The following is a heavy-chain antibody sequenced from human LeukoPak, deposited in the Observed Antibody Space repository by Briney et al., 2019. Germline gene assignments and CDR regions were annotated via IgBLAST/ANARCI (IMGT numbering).Heavy chain of an antibody. D-gene: IGHD2-15*01. CDR2: IYTSGST. Sequence: SETLSLTCTVSGGSISSYYWSWIRQPAGKGLEWIGRIYTSGSTNYNPSLKSRVTMSVDTSKNQFSLKLSSVTAADTAVYYCASPDCSGGSCQSGVFGYWGQGTLVTVSS. V-gene: IGHV4-4*07. CDR3: ASPDCSGGSCQSGVFGY. J-gene: IGHJ4*02. CDR1: GGSISSYY.